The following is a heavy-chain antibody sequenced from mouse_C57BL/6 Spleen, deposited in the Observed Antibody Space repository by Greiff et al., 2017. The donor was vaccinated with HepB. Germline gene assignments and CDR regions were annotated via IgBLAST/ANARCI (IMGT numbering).Heavy chain of an antibody. Sequence: VQRVESGPELVKPGASVKISCKASGYAFSSSWMNWVKQRPGKGLEWIGRIYPGDGDTNYNGKFKGKATLTADKSSSTAYMQLSSLTSEDSAVYFCARHYYGSSYLDYWGQGTTLTVSS. CDR2: IYPGDGDT. CDR1: GYAFSSSW. V-gene: IGHV1-82*01. J-gene: IGHJ2*01. D-gene: IGHD1-1*01. CDR3: ARHYYGSSYLDY.